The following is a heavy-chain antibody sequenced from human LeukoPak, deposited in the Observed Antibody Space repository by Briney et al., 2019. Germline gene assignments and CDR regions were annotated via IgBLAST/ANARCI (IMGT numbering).Heavy chain of an antibody. CDR2: IYSGGST. J-gene: IGHJ6*03. Sequence: GGSLRLSCAASGFTVSSNYMSWVRQAPGKGLEWGSVIYSGGSTYYEDSVKGRFTISRDNYKNPVYLQMNSLRAEDTAVCYCAREDRGDYFLHIDVWGKGTTVTVSS. CDR3: AREDRGDYFLHIDV. CDR1: GFTVSSNY. V-gene: IGHV3-53*01. D-gene: IGHD4-17*01.